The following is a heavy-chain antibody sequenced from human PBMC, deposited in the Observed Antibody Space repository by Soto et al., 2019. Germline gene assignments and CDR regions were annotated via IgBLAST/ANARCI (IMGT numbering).Heavy chain of an antibody. J-gene: IGHJ4*02. Sequence: WWSLRLSCSASVFTFSSYWMHWVRQAPGKGLVWVSRINPDGSATNYADSVKGRFTISRDNAKNTLYLQMNSLRAEDTAVFYCGRGGSDSPMAPGYWGQGTLVTVSS. CDR1: VFTFSSYW. CDR3: GRGGSDSPMAPGY. D-gene: IGHD5-18*01. V-gene: IGHV3-74*01. CDR2: INPDGSAT.